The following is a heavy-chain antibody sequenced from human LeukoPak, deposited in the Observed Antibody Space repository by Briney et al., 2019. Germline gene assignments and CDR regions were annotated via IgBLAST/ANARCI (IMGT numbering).Heavy chain of an antibody. Sequence: PGGSLRLSCAASGFTFSSYAMSWVRQAPGKGLEWVSAISGSGGSTYYADSVKGRFTISRDNSKNTLYPQMNSLRAEDTAVYYCAKQGPARIPIVVVTAMAHWGQGTLVTVSS. CDR1: GFTFSSYA. J-gene: IGHJ4*02. CDR3: AKQGPARIPIVVVTAMAH. V-gene: IGHV3-23*01. D-gene: IGHD2-21*02. CDR2: ISGSGGST.